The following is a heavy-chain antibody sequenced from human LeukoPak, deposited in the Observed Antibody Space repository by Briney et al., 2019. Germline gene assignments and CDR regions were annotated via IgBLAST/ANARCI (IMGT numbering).Heavy chain of an antibody. V-gene: IGHV4-34*12. J-gene: IGHJ3*01. CDR3: AKATFRGFLSGYSSAFEF. CDR2: IIHTGST. Sequence: PSETLSLTCAVSGGSFTGSYWTWVRHRPGQGLEWIGEIIHTGSTNYNPSLKSRITLSVDKSKRQFSLKLTSVTAADTAVYYCAKATFRGFLSGYSSAFEFWGQGTVVAVSS. CDR1: GGSFTGSY. D-gene: IGHD3-3*01.